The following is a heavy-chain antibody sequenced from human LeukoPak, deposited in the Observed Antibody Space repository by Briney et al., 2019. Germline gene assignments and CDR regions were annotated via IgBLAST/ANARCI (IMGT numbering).Heavy chain of an antibody. Sequence: GGSLRLSCAVSGFTFSGFWMSWSRQAPGKGLEWVASINSDGSEGYYANVVKGRFTISRDNAKNSLYLQINSLRAEDTAVYYCARSSYSSSSSVWGQGTMVTVSS. CDR2: INSDGSEG. CDR1: GFTFSGFW. V-gene: IGHV3-7*03. J-gene: IGHJ3*01. CDR3: ARSSYSSSSSV. D-gene: IGHD6-6*01.